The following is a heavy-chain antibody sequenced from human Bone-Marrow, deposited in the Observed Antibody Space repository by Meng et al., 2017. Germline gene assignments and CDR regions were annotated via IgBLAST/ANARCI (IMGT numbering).Heavy chain of an antibody. V-gene: IGHV5-51*01. CDR3: ARLFSYYDSSGYYHYWYFDL. D-gene: IGHD3-22*01. CDR2: IYPGDSDT. CDR1: GYSFTSYW. Sequence: GESLKISCKGSGYSFTSYWIGWVRQMPGKGLEWMGIIYPGDSDTRYSPSFQGQVTISADKSISTAYLQWGSLKASDTAMYYCARLFSYYDSSGYYHYWYFDLWGRGTLVTVSS. J-gene: IGHJ2*01.